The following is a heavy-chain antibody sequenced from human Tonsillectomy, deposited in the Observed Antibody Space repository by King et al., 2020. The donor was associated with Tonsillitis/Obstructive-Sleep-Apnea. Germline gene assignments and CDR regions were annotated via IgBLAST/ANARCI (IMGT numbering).Heavy chain of an antibody. V-gene: IGHV3-23*04. CDR1: GFTFSSYA. CDR2: ISGSGGST. CDR3: AKAGDVQLERPRPRSRTYYYYYMDV. Sequence: VQLVESGGGLVQPGGSLKLSCAASGFTFSSYAMSWVRQAPGKGLEWVSSISGSGGSTYYADSVKGRFTITRDNSKNTLYLQMNSLRAEATAVYYCAKAGDVQLERPRPRSRTYYYYYMDVWGKGTTVTVSS. D-gene: IGHD1-1*01. J-gene: IGHJ6*03.